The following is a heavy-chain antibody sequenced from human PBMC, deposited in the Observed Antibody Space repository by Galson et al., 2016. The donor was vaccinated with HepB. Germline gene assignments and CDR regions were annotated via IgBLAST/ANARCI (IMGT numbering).Heavy chain of an antibody. V-gene: IGHV2-5*02. CDR2: VYWDDDK. J-gene: IGHJ5*02. CDR3: AHTDLSMWFDP. D-gene: IGHD3-3*01. Sequence: PALVKPTQTLTPTCTFSGFSLNTSGVGVGWIRQPPGEALEWLALVYWDDDKRYTPSLKTRLTITKDTSKNQVVLTMANMDPVDTATYYCAHTDLSMWFDPWGQGTLVTVSS. CDR1: GFSLNTSGVG.